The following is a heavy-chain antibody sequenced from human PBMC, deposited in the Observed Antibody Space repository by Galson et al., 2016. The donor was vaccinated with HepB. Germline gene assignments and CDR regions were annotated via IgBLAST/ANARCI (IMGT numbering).Heavy chain of an antibody. J-gene: IGHJ5*02. CDR3: ARHERLLSWFDP. CDR1: GGSISSSNYY. V-gene: IGHV4-39*01. CDR2: IYYSGFT. D-gene: IGHD5-12*01. Sequence: ETLSLTCTVSGGSISSSNYYWGWIRQPPGKGLEWIGTIYYSGFTYYNPSLKSRVIISIDTSNNRVSLKLRSVTAADTAVYYCARHERLLSWFDPWGRGSLATVSS.